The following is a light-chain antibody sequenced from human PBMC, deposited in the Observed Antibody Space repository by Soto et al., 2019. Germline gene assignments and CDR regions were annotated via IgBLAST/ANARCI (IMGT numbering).Light chain of an antibody. J-gene: IGKJ1*01. Sequence: EIVLTQSPATLSLSPGERATLSCRASQSVSSYLAWYQQKPGQAPRLLIYDASNRATGIPARFSGSGSGTDFTLTINSLEPEDFAVYYCQQRSNSWTFGQGTKGEIK. CDR1: QSVSSY. CDR2: DAS. CDR3: QQRSNSWT. V-gene: IGKV3-11*01.